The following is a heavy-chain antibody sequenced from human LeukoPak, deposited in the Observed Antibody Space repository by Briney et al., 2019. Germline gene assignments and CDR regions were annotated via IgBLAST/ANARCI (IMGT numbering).Heavy chain of an antibody. CDR3: ARQEYYYGSGSYYPFDY. Sequence: SETLSLTCAVSGYSISSGYYWGWIRPPPGKGLEWIGSIYHSGSAYYNPSLKSRVTISVDTSKNQFSLKLSSVTAADTAVYYCARQEYYYGSGSYYPFDYWGQGTLVTISS. CDR1: GYSISSGYY. V-gene: IGHV4-38-2*01. CDR2: IYHSGSA. D-gene: IGHD3-10*01. J-gene: IGHJ4*02.